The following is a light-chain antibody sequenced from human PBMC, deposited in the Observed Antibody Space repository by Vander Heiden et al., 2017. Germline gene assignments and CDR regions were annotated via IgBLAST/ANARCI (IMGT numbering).Light chain of an antibody. Sequence: EIVLTQSPPTLSVSPGERATLACRASQSIHVKLAWSQQRPGQAPRLLISAASTSAPGIPDRFSGSGSGTEFTLTISSLQSEDFTLYFCQQYDDWPQTFAQGTKVDI. CDR2: AAS. V-gene: IGKV3-15*01. CDR3: QQYDDWPQT. CDR1: QSIHVK. J-gene: IGKJ1*01.